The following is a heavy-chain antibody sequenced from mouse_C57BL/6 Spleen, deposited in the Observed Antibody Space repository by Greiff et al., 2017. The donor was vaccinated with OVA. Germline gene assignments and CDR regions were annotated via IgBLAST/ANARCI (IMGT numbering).Heavy chain of an antibody. CDR3: ARVTTVVAARWWYFDV. V-gene: IGHV5-16*01. CDR1: GFTFSDYY. Sequence: EVQRVESEGGLVQPGSSMKLSCTASGFTFSDYYMPWVRQAPEKGLEWVANINYDGSSTYYLYSLKSSFIISRAKAKNILYLQMSSLTSKDTATYYCARVTTVVAARWWYFDVWGTGTTVTVSS. CDR2: INYDGSST. J-gene: IGHJ1*03. D-gene: IGHD1-1*01.